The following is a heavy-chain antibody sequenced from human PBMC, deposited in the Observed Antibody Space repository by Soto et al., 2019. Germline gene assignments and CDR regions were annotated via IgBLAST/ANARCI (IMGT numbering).Heavy chain of an antibody. CDR2: ISSSSSTI. V-gene: IGHV3-48*02. Sequence: GGSLRLSCAASGFTFSSYSMNWVRQAPGKGLEWVSYISSSSSTIYYADSVKGRFTISRDNAKNSLYLQMNSLRDEDTAVYYCARDPNYDFWSGYYKEAYYFDYWGQGTLVTASS. J-gene: IGHJ4*02. CDR3: ARDPNYDFWSGYYKEAYYFDY. D-gene: IGHD3-3*01. CDR1: GFTFSSYS.